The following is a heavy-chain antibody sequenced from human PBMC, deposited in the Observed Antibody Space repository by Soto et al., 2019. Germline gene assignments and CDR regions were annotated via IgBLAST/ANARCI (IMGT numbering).Heavy chain of an antibody. CDR1: GYTFTSYY. V-gene: IGHV1-46*01. J-gene: IGHJ5*02. CDR3: ARERRIKAGGFDP. CDR2: INPSGGST. Sequence: QVQLVQSGAEVKKPGASVKVSCKASGYTFTSYYMHWVRQAPGQGLEWMGIINPSGGSTSYAQKFQGRVXXTXDKXTSTVYMELSSLRSEDTAVYYCARERRIKAGGFDPWGQGTLVTVSS. D-gene: IGHD2-15*01.